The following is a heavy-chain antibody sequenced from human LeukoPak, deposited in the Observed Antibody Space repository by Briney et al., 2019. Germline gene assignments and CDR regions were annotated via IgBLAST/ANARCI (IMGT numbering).Heavy chain of an antibody. V-gene: IGHV4-31*03. D-gene: IGHD3-10*01. CDR3: ARFQGATMVRGVEKEGDY. J-gene: IGHJ4*02. CDR2: IYYSGST. Sequence: SETLSLTCTVSGGSISSGGYYWSWIRQHPGKGLEWIGYIYYSGSTYYNPSLKSRVTISVDTSKNQFSLKLSSVTAADTAVYYCARFQGATMVRGVEKEGDYWGQGTLVTVSS. CDR1: GGSISSGGYY.